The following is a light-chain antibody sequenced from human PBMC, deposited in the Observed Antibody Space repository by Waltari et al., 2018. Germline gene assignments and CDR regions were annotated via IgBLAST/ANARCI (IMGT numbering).Light chain of an antibody. J-gene: IGKJ5*01. CDR3: QQSYSTPSIT. CDR1: QSISRY. V-gene: IGKV1-39*01. CDR2: AAS. Sequence: DIQMTQSPSSLSASVGDSVTITCRASQSISRYLNWYQQKPGKAPKLLIYAASSLQSGVPSRFSGSGSGTDFTLTISSLQPEDFATYYCQQSYSTPSITFGQGTRLEIK.